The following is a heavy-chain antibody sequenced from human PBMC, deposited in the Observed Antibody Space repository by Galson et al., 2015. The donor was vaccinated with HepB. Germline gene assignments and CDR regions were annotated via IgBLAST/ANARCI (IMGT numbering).Heavy chain of an antibody. CDR2: ITGISTTI. CDR1: GFTFSSFT. D-gene: IGHD2-21*02. CDR3: ARGHTAIDY. J-gene: IGHJ4*02. V-gene: IGHV3-48*01. Sequence: SLRLSCAASGFTFSSFTMSWVRQAPGKGLEWVSYITGISTTIYYADSAKGRFTISRDNAKNSLYLQMNSLRAEDTAVYYCARGHTAIDYWGQGALVTVSS.